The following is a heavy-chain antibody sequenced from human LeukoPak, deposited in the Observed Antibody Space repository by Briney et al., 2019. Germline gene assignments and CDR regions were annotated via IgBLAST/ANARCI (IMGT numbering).Heavy chain of an antibody. CDR2: ISGSATNT. CDR1: GFTFSTYA. D-gene: IGHD3-10*01. CDR3: ARVVPPTDYGSGSYFWDPYYFDY. J-gene: IGHJ4*02. V-gene: IGHV3-23*01. Sequence: AGGSLRLSCAASGFTFSTYAVSWVRQAPGKGLEWVSSISGSATNTYYADSVKGRFTISRDKSKNTLYLQMNSLRAEDTAVYYCARVVPPTDYGSGSYFWDPYYFDYWGQGTLVTVSS.